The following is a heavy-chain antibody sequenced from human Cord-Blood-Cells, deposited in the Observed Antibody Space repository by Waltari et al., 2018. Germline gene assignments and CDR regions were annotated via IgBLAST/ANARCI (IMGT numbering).Heavy chain of an antibody. CDR1: GFTFSAYY. CDR2: ISSSVSTI. D-gene: IGHD2-2*02. V-gene: IGHV3-11*01. J-gene: IGHJ4*02. CDR3: ARIPQYMYYFDY. Sequence: QVQLVESGGGLVKPGGSLRLSCEASGFTFSAYYMSWIRQAPGKGLEWVSYISSSVSTIYYADSVKGRFTISRDNAKNSLYLQMNSLRAEDTAVYYCARIPQYMYYFDYWGQGTLVTVSS.